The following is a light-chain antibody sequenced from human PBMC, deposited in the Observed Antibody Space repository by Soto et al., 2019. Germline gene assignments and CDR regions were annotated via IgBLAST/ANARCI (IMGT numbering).Light chain of an antibody. CDR2: DAT. J-gene: IGLJ2*01. Sequence: QAVVTQEPSLTVSPGGTVTLTCGSSTGAVTSGHYPHWIQQKPGQAPRTLIYDATNKQSWTPARFSGSLLWGKAALTLSGAQPEDEGDYYCSLSYDGARIFGGGTKVTVL. CDR1: TGAVTSGHY. V-gene: IGLV7-46*01. CDR3: SLSYDGARI.